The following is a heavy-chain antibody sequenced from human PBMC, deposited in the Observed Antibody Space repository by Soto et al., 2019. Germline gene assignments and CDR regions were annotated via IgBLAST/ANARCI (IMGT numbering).Heavy chain of an antibody. D-gene: IGHD3-22*01. CDR3: ARLGGYVSVGYYYLWGS. CDR1: DGSMNSDSSY. J-gene: IGHJ5*02. CDR2: INHSGST. V-gene: IGHV4-39*01. Sequence: SETLSLTCRVSDGSMNSDSSYWGWIRQPPGKGLEWIGVINHSGSTYHNLSLKGRVTMSVDASRNQFSLKLTSMTAADTAVYYCARLGGYVSVGYYYLWGSWGQGTLVTVSS.